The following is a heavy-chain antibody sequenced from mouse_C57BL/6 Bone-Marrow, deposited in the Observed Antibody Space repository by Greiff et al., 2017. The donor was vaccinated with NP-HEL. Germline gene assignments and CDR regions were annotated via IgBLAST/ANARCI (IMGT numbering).Heavy chain of an antibody. Sequence: QVQLKQPGAELVKPGASVKVSCKASGYTFTSYWMHWVKQRPGQGLEWIGRLHPSDSDTNYNQKFKGKATLTVDKSSSTAYMQLSSLTAEDSAVYYCAIGYYGSSPVAYWGQGTRVTVSA. CDR3: AIGYYGSSPVAY. D-gene: IGHD1-1*01. V-gene: IGHV1-74*01. CDR2: LHPSDSDT. CDR1: GYTFTSYW. J-gene: IGHJ3*01.